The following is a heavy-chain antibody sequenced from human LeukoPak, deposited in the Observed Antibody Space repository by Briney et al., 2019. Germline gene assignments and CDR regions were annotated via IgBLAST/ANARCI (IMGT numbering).Heavy chain of an antibody. Sequence: GGSLRLSCAASGFTFSNYWMHWVRQAPGKGLEWVSAIGGTGGNIFYTDSVKGRFTISRDNSKNTLYLHMNSLRAEDTAIYYCVRDNYSYRLDVWGQGTLVTVSS. CDR2: IGGTGGNI. J-gene: IGHJ4*02. CDR1: GFTFSNYW. CDR3: VRDNYSYRLDV. V-gene: IGHV3-23*01. D-gene: IGHD2-21*01.